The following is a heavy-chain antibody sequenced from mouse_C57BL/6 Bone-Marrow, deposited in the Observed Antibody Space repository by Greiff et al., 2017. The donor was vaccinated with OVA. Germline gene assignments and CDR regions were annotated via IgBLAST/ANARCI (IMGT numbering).Heavy chain of an antibody. CDR3: AIPFYYSRRRWFAY. CDR1: GYTFTDYN. D-gene: IGHD2-5*01. V-gene: IGHV1-22*01. CDR2: INPNNGGT. Sequence: EVQLQQSGPELVKPGASVKMSCKASGYTFTDYNMHWVKQSHGKSLEWIGYINPNNGGTSYNQKFKGKATLTVNKSSSTAYMELRSLTSEDSAVYYCAIPFYYSRRRWFAYWGQGTLVTVSA. J-gene: IGHJ3*01.